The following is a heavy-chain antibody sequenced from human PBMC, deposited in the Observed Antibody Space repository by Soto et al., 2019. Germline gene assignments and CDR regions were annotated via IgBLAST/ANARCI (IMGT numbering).Heavy chain of an antibody. D-gene: IGHD1-26*01. V-gene: IGHV3-48*02. CDR2: ISISSSTI. CDR1: GFTFSTFS. Sequence: EVQLVESGGDLVQPGGSLRLSCAASGFTFSTFSMNWVRQAPGKGLEWISYISISSSTIHYADSVKGRFTISRDNAKSSLYLQMDRLRDEDTAVYYCARDGATTGHWDYWGQGTLVTVSS. CDR3: ARDGATTGHWDY. J-gene: IGHJ4*02.